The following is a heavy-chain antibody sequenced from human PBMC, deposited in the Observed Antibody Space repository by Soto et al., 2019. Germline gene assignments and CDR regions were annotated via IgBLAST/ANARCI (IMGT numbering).Heavy chain of an antibody. CDR2: IYYSGST. Sequence: SETLSLTCPVSGVSISSSSYYWGWIRQPPGKGLEWIGSIYYSGSTYYNPSLKSRVTISVDTSKNQFSLKLSSVTAADTAVYYCARHTPAISISDHWGQGTLVTVSS. J-gene: IGHJ4*02. CDR3: ARHTPAISISDH. V-gene: IGHV4-39*01. CDR1: GVSISSSSYY. D-gene: IGHD2-15*01.